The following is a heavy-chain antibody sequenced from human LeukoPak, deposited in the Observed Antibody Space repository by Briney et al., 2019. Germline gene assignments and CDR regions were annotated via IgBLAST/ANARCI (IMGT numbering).Heavy chain of an antibody. J-gene: IGHJ4*02. CDR1: GFTLSSYA. CDR2: IYSGGSI. Sequence: GGSLRLSCAASGFTLSSYAMTWVRQAPGKGLEWVSVIYSGGSIYYADSVKGRFTISRDNSKNTPYLQMNSLRAEDTAVYYCARDVSCDYWGQGTLVTVSS. CDR3: ARDVSCDY. V-gene: IGHV3-53*01. D-gene: IGHD6-6*01.